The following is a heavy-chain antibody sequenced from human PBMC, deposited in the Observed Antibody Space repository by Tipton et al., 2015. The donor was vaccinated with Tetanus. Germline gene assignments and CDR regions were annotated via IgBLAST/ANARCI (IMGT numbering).Heavy chain of an antibody. J-gene: IGHJ6*03. D-gene: IGHD6-19*01. CDR3: AREDPIAVAGRTYYYMDV. CDR1: GFTFSSYW. Sequence: SLRLSCAASGFTFSSYWMSWVRQAPGKGLEWVANIKQGGSEKYYVDSVKGRFTISRDNAKNSLYLQMNSLRAEDTAVYYCAREDPIAVAGRTYYYMDVWGKRTTVTVSS. CDR2: IKQGGSEK. V-gene: IGHV3-7*01.